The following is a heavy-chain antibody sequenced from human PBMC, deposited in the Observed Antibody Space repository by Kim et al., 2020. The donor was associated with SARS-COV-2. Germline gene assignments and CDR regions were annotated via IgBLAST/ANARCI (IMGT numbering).Heavy chain of an antibody. J-gene: IGHJ5*02. V-gene: IGHV4-4*02. CDR2: T. Sequence: TKSNPSLMRRVTISVDKSKNQCSLKRSSVTAADTAVYYCARAGPVLSFDPWGQGTLVTVSS. D-gene: IGHD2-15*01. CDR3: ARAGPVLSFDP.